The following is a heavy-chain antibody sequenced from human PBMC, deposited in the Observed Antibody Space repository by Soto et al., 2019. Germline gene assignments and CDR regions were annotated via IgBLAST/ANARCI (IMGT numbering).Heavy chain of an antibody. Sequence: GESLKISCTGFGYTFTTFWISWVRQMPGRGLEWMGRIDPRDSYTNYSPSFQGHVTISGDKSISTVYLQWASLKASDTAMYYCARLYCSSSTCDSWFDPWGQGTLVTVSS. CDR2: IDPRDSYT. V-gene: IGHV5-10-1*01. CDR3: ARLYCSSSTCDSWFDP. J-gene: IGHJ5*02. CDR1: GYTFTTFW. D-gene: IGHD2-2*01.